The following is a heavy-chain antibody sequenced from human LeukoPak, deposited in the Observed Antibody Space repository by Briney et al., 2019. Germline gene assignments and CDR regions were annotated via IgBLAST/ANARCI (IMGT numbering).Heavy chain of an antibody. CDR3: ARETRGTVGSY. V-gene: IGHV3-7*05. CDR2: LKQDGSDK. CDR1: VSTLNTYW. D-gene: IGHD4-23*01. Sequence: GGSLRLSCAASVSTLNTYWMTWFRQTPGKGLEWVAGLKQDGSDKYYVDSVKGRFTISRDNAENSLYLQMNSLRVEDTAVYYCARETRGTVGSYWGRGTLVTVSS. J-gene: IGHJ4*02.